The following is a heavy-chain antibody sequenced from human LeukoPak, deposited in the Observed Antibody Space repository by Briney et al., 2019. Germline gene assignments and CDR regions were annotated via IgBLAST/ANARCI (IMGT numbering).Heavy chain of an antibody. CDR1: GFTFSSYW. J-gene: IGHJ4*02. D-gene: IGHD6-13*01. V-gene: IGHV3-7*01. CDR3: ARQAAEEPPLIFFDY. Sequence: GGSLRLSCAASGFTFSSYWMSWVRQAPGKGLEWVANIKEDGSEKYYVDSVKGRFTISRDNAKNSLYLQMNSLRAEDTAVYYCARQAAEEPPLIFFDYWGQGTLVTVSS. CDR2: IKEDGSEK.